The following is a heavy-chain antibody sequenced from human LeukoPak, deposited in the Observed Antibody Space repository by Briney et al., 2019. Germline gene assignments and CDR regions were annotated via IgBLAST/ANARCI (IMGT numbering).Heavy chain of an antibody. Sequence: WASVKVSCKASGGTFSSYAISWVRQAPGQGLEWMEGIIPIFGTANYAQKFQGRVTITADESTSTAYMELSSLRSEDTAVYYCARPSSSYHHYNPYYYYGMDVWGQGTTVTVSS. D-gene: IGHD2-15*01. J-gene: IGHJ6*02. V-gene: IGHV1-69*13. CDR1: GGTFSSYA. CDR2: IIPIFGTA. CDR3: ARPSSSYHHYNPYYYYGMDV.